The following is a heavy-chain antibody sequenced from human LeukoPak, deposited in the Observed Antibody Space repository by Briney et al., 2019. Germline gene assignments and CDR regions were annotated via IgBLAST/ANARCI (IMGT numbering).Heavy chain of an antibody. Sequence: GGSLRLSCAASGFTFSSYAMSWVRQAPGKGLEWVSAISGSGSSTYYADSVKGRFTISRDNSKNTLYLQLNSLRAEDTAVYYCAKEGRAGYNSWDYWGQGTLVTVSS. CDR1: GFTFSSYA. V-gene: IGHV3-23*01. J-gene: IGHJ4*02. D-gene: IGHD5-24*01. CDR3: AKEGRAGYNSWDY. CDR2: ISGSGSST.